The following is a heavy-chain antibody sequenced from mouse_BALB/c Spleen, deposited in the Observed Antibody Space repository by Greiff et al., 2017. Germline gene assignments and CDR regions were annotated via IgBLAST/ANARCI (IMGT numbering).Heavy chain of an antibody. V-gene: IGHV1-87*01. Sequence: VQLQQSGAELARPGASVKLSCKASGYTFTSYWMQWVKQRPGQGLEWIGAIYPGDGDTRYTQKFKGKATLTADKSSSTAYMQLSSLASEDSAVYYCARCPNPSMTTVVDYWGQGTTLTVSS. J-gene: IGHJ2*01. D-gene: IGHD1-1*01. CDR1: GYTFTSYW. CDR2: IYPGDGDT. CDR3: ARCPNPSMTTVVDY.